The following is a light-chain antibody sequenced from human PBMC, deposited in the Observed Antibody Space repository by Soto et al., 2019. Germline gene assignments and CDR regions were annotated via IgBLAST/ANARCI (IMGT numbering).Light chain of an antibody. CDR2: DAF. V-gene: IGKV3-15*01. J-gene: IGKJ4*01. CDR3: QQYDEWPLT. Sequence: EKVMTQSPATLSVSPGERATLSCRASQNVKTRLAWYQQKPGQAPRRLIYDAFTRATGIPARFSGSASGTEFTLTISSLQSEDFAVYYCQQYDEWPLTFGGGTKVEIK. CDR1: QNVKTR.